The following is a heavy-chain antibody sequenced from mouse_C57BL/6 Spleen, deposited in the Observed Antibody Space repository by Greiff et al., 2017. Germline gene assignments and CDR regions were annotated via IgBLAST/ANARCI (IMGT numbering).Heavy chain of an antibody. J-gene: IGHJ1*03. Sequence: QVQLQQPGAELVRPGSSVKLSCKASGYTFTSYWMDWVKQRPGQGLEWIGNIYPSDSETHYNQKFKDKATLTVDKSSSTAYMQLSSLTSEDSAVXSCARSVYYDNLWYFDVWGTGTTVTVSS. D-gene: IGHD1-1*01. CDR2: IYPSDSET. CDR3: ARSVYYDNLWYFDV. V-gene: IGHV1-61*01. CDR1: GYTFTSYW.